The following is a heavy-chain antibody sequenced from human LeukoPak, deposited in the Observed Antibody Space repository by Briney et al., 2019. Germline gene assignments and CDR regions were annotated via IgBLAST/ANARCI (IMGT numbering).Heavy chain of an antibody. CDR1: GGSISSSSDY. J-gene: IGHJ4*02. V-gene: IGHV4-39*01. CDR2: IYYSGST. D-gene: IGHD4-23*01. CDR3: ARRLRWSNFDY. Sequence: SETLSLTCTVSGGSISSSSDYWDWIRQPPGKGLEWIGSIYYSGSTYYNPSLKSRVTISVDTSKNQFSLKLRAVTAADTAVYYCARRLRWSNFDYWGQGTLVTVSS.